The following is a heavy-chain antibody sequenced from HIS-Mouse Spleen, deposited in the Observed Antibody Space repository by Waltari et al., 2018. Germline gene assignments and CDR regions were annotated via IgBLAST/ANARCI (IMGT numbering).Heavy chain of an antibody. CDR2: ISYDGSNK. J-gene: IGHJ5*02. Sequence: QVQLVESGGGVVQPGRSLRLSCAASGFTFSSYGMHWVRPAPGKGLEWVAVISYDGSNKSYADSVKGRFTISRDNSKNTLYLQMNSLRAEDTAVYYCAKEYSSSHNWFDPWGQGTLVTVSS. V-gene: IGHV3-30*18. CDR3: AKEYSSSHNWFDP. CDR1: GFTFSSYG. D-gene: IGHD6-13*01.